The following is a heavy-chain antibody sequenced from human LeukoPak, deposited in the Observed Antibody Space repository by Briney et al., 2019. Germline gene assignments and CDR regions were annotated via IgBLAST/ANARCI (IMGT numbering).Heavy chain of an antibody. V-gene: IGHV3-7*01. J-gene: IGHJ4*02. CDR2: IKQDGSEK. CDR3: ASGSPVTYYYDSSGYLIDY. Sequence: GGSLRLSCAVSGFTFSSYWMSWVRQAPGKGLEWVANIKQDGSEKYYVDSVKGRFTISRDNAKNSLYLQMNSLRAEDTAVYYCASGSPVTYYYDSSGYLIDYWGQGTLVTVSS. CDR1: GFTFSSYW. D-gene: IGHD3-22*01.